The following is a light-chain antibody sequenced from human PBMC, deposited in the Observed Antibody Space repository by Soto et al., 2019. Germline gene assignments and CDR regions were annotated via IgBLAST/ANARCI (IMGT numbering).Light chain of an antibody. V-gene: IGKV1-5*01. CDR1: QDISNW. CDR2: HAS. J-gene: IGKJ1*01. Sequence: DIQMTQSPSTLSASIGDRVTIACRASQDISNWLAWYQQKPGKAPKLLIFHASSLESGVPSRFSGSGSGTDFTLTISRLEPEDFAVYYCQQYGSSGTFGQGTKVDIK. CDR3: QQYGSSGT.